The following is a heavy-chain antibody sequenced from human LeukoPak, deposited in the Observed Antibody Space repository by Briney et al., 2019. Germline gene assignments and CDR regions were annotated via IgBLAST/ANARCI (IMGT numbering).Heavy chain of an antibody. CDR2: IYWDEDR. J-gene: IGHJ4*02. D-gene: IGHD3-9*01. Sequence: SGPTLVNPTQTLTLTCTFSGFSFSTSGVGVGWIRQPPGKALECLAVIYWDEDRRYRPSLKSRLTITKDTSKNQVVLTMTNMDPVDTATYYCARSPYYDILTGSRGTFDYWGRGILVTVSS. CDR1: GFSFSTSGVG. V-gene: IGHV2-5*02. CDR3: ARSPYYDILTGSRGTFDY.